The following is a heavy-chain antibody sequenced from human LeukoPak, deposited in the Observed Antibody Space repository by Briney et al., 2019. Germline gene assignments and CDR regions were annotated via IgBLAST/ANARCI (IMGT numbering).Heavy chain of an antibody. D-gene: IGHD6-19*01. Sequence: GGSLRLSCAASGFTISSYWMLWVRQAPGKGLVWVSRINSDGSSTSYADSVKGRFTISRDNAKNTLYLQMNSLRAEDTAVYYCARDVANSSGPEGYWGQGTLVTVSS. V-gene: IGHV3-74*01. CDR2: INSDGSST. J-gene: IGHJ4*02. CDR1: GFTISSYW. CDR3: ARDVANSSGPEGY.